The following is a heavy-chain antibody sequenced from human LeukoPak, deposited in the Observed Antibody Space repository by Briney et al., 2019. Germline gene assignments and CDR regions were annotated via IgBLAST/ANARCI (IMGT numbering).Heavy chain of an antibody. Sequence: GGSLRLSCAASGFTFSSYWMSWVRQAPGKGLEWVANIKQDGSEKYYVDSVKGRFTISRDNAKNSLYLQMNSLRAEDTAVYYCARDWYYYDSSGYGIHYWGQGTLVTVSS. CDR3: ARDWYYYDSSGYGIHY. V-gene: IGHV3-7*01. CDR2: IKQDGSEK. J-gene: IGHJ4*02. D-gene: IGHD3-22*01. CDR1: GFTFSSYW.